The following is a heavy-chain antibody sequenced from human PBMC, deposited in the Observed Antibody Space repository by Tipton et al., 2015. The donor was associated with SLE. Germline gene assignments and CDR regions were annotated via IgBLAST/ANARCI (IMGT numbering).Heavy chain of an antibody. CDR2: MYYSGIT. CDR1: GGSIRTYY. Sequence: TLSLTCSVSGGSIRTYYWSWIRQTPGKGLEWIGYMYYSGITNYNPSLYSRVTISVDTSKNQFSLKLSSVTAADTAVYNCVRDRGYAHFDYWGQGTLVTVSS. V-gene: IGHV4-59*12. CDR3: VRDRGYAHFDY. J-gene: IGHJ4*02. D-gene: IGHD5-12*01.